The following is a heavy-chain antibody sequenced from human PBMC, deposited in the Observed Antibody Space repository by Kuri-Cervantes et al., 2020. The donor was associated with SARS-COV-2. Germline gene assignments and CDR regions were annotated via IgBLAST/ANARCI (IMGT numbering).Heavy chain of an antibody. D-gene: IGHD1-26*01. J-gene: IGHJ3*02. Sequence: ASVKVSCKASGYTFTSYGISWVRRAPGQGLEWMGWISAYNGNTNYAQKLRGRVTMTTDTSTSTAYMELRSLRSDDTAVYYCARGEGAAPDLDAFDIWGQGTMVTVSS. CDR1: GYTFTSYG. CDR3: ARGEGAAPDLDAFDI. CDR2: ISAYNGNT. V-gene: IGHV1-18*01.